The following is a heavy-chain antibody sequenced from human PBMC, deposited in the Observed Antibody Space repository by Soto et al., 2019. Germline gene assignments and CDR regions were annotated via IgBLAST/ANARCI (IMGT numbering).Heavy chain of an antibody. D-gene: IGHD3-10*01. CDR3: ARVKGYYGSGSYTNYYYGMDV. CDR1: GYTFTSYA. CDR2: INAGNGNT. Sequence: ASVKVSCKASGYTFTSYAMHWVRQAPGQRLEWMGWINAGNGNTKYSQKFQGRVTITRDTSASTAYMELSSLRSEDTAVYYCARVKGYYGSGSYTNYYYGMDVWGQGTTVTVPS. J-gene: IGHJ6*02. V-gene: IGHV1-3*01.